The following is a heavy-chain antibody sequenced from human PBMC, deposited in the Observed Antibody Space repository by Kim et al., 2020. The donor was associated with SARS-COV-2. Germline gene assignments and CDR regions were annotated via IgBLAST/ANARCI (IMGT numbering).Heavy chain of an antibody. CDR2: IIPIFGTA. J-gene: IGHJ6*02. Sequence: SVKVSCKASGGTFSSYAISWVRQAPGQGLEWMGGIIPIFGTANYAQKFQGRVTITADESTSTAYMELSSLRSEDTAVYYCARDMDTAMFNYYYGMDVGGQGTTV. V-gene: IGHV1-69*13. CDR3: ARDMDTAMFNYYYGMDV. D-gene: IGHD5-18*01. CDR1: GGTFSSYA.